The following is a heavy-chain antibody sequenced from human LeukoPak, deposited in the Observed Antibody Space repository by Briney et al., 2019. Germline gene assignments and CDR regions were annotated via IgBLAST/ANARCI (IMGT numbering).Heavy chain of an antibody. D-gene: IGHD1-7*01. J-gene: IGHJ3*02. CDR1: GGSISSYY. V-gene: IGHV4-59*01. CDR3: ARHEATGTTDLGAFDI. CDR2: IYYSGST. Sequence: PSETLSLTCTVSGGSISSYYWSWIRQPPGKGLEWIGYIYYSGSTNYNPSLKSRVTISVDTSKNQFSLKLSSVTAADTAVYYCARHEATGTTDLGAFDIWGQGTMVTVSS.